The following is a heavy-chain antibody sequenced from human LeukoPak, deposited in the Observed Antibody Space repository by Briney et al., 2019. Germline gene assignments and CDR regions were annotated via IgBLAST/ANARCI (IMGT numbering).Heavy chain of an antibody. CDR2: INPNSGGT. CDR3: ARVRKGGYCSSTSCPDAFYI. V-gene: IGHV1-2*02. CDR1: VYTFTGYY. J-gene: IGHJ3*02. Sequence: ASVKVSCKASVYTFTGYYMQWVRQAPGQGLEWMGWINPNSGGTNYAQKFQGRVTMTRDTSISTAYMELSRLRSDDTAVYYCARVRKGGYCSSTSCPDAFYIWGQGTMVTVSS. D-gene: IGHD2-2*01.